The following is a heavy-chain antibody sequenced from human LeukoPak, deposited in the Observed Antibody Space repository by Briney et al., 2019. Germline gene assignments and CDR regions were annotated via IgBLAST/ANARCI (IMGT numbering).Heavy chain of an antibody. CDR3: ARLGENNRLDN. J-gene: IGHJ4*02. CDR2: IYCGDSDT. D-gene: IGHD3-10*01. V-gene: IGHV5-51*01. CDR1: GYSFSSYC. Sequence: GESLKISCKGSGYSFSSYCIAWVRQMPGKGLEWMGIIYCGDSDTRYTPSFQGHVTISADKSISTAYLQWSSLKASDTAIYYCARLGENNRLDNWGQGTLVTVSS.